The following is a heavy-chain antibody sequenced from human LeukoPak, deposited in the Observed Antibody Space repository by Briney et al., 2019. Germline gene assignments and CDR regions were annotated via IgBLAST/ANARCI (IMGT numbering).Heavy chain of an antibody. D-gene: IGHD6-19*01. Sequence: SETLSLTCAVSGYSISSGYYWGWIRQPPGKGLEWIGSIYHSGSTYYNPSLKSRVTISVDTSKNQFSLKLSSVTAADTAVYYCARVFSGSGWYGGPFKYWGQGTLVTVSS. J-gene: IGHJ4*02. CDR2: IYHSGST. CDR1: GYSISSGYY. V-gene: IGHV4-38-2*01. CDR3: ARVFSGSGWYGGPFKY.